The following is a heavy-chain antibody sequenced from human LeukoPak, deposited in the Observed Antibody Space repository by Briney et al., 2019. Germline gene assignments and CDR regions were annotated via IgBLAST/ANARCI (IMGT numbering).Heavy chain of an antibody. CDR2: ISISGATT. CDR1: GFTISSYA. Sequence: GGSLRLSCAASGFTISSYAMSWIRQAPGKGLEWVSAISISGATTHYADSVEGRFTISRDNSKNTMYLEVNSLRAEDTAIYYCAKEYKVGTTTKCFQHWGQGTLVTVSS. D-gene: IGHD1-26*01. V-gene: IGHV3-23*01. J-gene: IGHJ1*01. CDR3: AKEYKVGTTTKCFQH.